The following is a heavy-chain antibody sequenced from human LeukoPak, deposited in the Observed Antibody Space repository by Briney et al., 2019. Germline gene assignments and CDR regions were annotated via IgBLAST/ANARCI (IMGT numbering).Heavy chain of an antibody. J-gene: IGHJ6*02. CDR1: GFTFSSYA. D-gene: IGHD6-13*01. Sequence: QAGGSLRLSCAASGFTFSSYAMSWVRQAPGKGLESVSAMSLSGRSTDYADSVKGRFSISRDNSKNTMYLQMNSLRGEDTAVYYCAKDKPRRYSSSLAGGDYYYGMDVWGRGTTVTVSS. CDR2: MSLSGRST. V-gene: IGHV3-23*01. CDR3: AKDKPRRYSSSLAGGDYYYGMDV.